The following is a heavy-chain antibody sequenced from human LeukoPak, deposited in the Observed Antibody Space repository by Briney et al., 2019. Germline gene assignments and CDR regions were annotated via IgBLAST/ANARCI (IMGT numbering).Heavy chain of an antibody. CDR1: GFAFSSSA. CDR3: ARGSNLWFGELLYYYYYMDV. D-gene: IGHD3-10*01. CDR2: ISYDGITE. Sequence: GGSLRLSCEASGFAFSSSAMHWVRQAPGKGLEWVSLISYDGITEDYSDSVKGRFTISRDNFKNTLFLQMHSLRDEDTAVYYCARGSNLWFGELLYYYYYMDVWGKGTTVTVSS. V-gene: IGHV3-30*04. J-gene: IGHJ6*03.